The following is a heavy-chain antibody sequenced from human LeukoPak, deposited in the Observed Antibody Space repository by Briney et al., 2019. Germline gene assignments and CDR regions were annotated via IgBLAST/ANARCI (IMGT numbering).Heavy chain of an antibody. CDR3: ARGGKQLGNSSVGPIHHY. J-gene: IGHJ4*02. V-gene: IGHV4-34*01. Sequence: SETLSLTCAVYGGSFSGYYWSWIRQPPGKGLEWIGEINHSGSTNYNPSLKSRVTISVDTSKNQFSLKLSSVTAADTAVYYCARGGKQLGNSSVGPIHHYWGQGTLVTVSS. CDR2: INHSGST. CDR1: GGSFSGYY. D-gene: IGHD6-13*01.